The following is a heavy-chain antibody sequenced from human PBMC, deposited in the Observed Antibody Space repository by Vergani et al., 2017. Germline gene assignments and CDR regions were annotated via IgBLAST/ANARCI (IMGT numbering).Heavy chain of an antibody. Sequence: QVQLVESGGGVVQPGRSLRLSCAASGFTFSSYGMHWVRQAPGKGLEWVAVIWYDGSNKYYADSVKGRFTISRDNSKNTLYLQMNSLRAEDTAVYYCAREPSRVVRGVIYYYYGMDVWGQGTTVTVSS. CDR2: IWYDGSNK. J-gene: IGHJ6*02. CDR1: GFTFSSYG. CDR3: AREPSRVVRGVIYYYYGMDV. V-gene: IGHV3-33*01. D-gene: IGHD3-10*01.